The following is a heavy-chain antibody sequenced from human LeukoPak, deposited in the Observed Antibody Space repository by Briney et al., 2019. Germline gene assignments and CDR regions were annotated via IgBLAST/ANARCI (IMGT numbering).Heavy chain of an antibody. CDR1: GFTLSNYC. J-gene: IGHJ4*02. CDR3: ASGCSSTSCYAG. V-gene: IGHV3-7*01. D-gene: IGHD2-2*01. CDR2: IKPDESEK. Sequence: HPGESLTLSCPASGFTLSNYCMGWVRQAPGKWLDWVASIKPDESEKYHVDSVKGRFTISRDNARNSLYLQMNSLRAEDTAVYYCASGCSSTSCYAGWGQGTLVTVSS.